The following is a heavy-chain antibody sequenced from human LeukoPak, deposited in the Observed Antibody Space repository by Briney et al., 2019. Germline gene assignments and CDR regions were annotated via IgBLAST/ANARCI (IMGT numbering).Heavy chain of an antibody. CDR3: ATGGNLWFDP. J-gene: IGHJ5*02. V-gene: IGHV1-46*01. CDR1: GYTFTKYY. Sequence: GASVKVSCKASGYTFTKYYIHWVRQAPGQGLEWMGMINPSDGATTYAQKFQGRVTMTEDTSTDTAYMELSSLRSEDTAVYYCATGGNLWFDPWGQGTLVTVSS. CDR2: INPSDGAT.